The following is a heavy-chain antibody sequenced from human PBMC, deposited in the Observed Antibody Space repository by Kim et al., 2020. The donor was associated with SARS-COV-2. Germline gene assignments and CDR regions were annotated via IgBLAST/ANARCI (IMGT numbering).Heavy chain of an antibody. CDR3: ARRGDYGRTFDV. V-gene: IGHV4-39*01. J-gene: IGHJ3*01. D-gene: IGHD4-17*01. Sequence: YYNPSLKSRVTISLDTSKNQFSLKLSSVTAAADTAVYYCARRGDYGRTFDVWGQGTMVTVSS.